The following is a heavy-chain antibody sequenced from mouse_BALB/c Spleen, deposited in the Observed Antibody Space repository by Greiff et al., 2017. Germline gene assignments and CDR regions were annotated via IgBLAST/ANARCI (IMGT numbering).Heavy chain of an antibody. J-gene: IGHJ4*01. CDR1: GFTFSSYA. D-gene: IGHD1-1*01. CDR3: ARSTTVVEGAMDY. Sequence: EVQVVESGGGLVKPGGSLKLSCAASGFTFSSYAMSWVRQSPEKRLEWVAEISSGGSYTYYPDTVTGRFTISRDNAKNTLYLEMSSLRSEDTAMYYCARSTTVVEGAMDYWGQGTSVTVSS. V-gene: IGHV5-9-4*01. CDR2: ISSGGSYT.